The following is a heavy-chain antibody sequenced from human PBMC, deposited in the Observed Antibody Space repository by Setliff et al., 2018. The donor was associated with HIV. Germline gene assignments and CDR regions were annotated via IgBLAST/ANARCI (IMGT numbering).Heavy chain of an antibody. V-gene: IGHV4-39*01. CDR2: ISYSGST. CDR3: ARHRQGLTGSTPGYYMDV. CDR1: GGSFSNSYYF. Sequence: SETLSLTCNVSGGSFSNSYYFWGWIRQPPGKGLEWIGSISYSGSTYYNPSLKSRVTMSVDTSKNQFSLKLSSVTAADTAGYYCARHRQGLTGSTPGYYMDVWGKGTTVTVSS. D-gene: IGHD1-7*01. J-gene: IGHJ6*03.